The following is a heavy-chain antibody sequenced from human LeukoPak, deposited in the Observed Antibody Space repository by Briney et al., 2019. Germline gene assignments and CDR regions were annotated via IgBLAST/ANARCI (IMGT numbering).Heavy chain of an antibody. CDR3: AKATMIVVVMAFDY. Sequence: GGSLRLSCAASGFTFSSYAMSWVRQAPGKGLEWVSAISGSGGSTYYADSVKGRFTTSRDNSKNTLYLQMNSLRAEDTAVYYCAKATMIVVVMAFDYWGQGTLVTVSS. J-gene: IGHJ4*02. D-gene: IGHD3-22*01. CDR2: ISGSGGST. V-gene: IGHV3-23*01. CDR1: GFTFSSYA.